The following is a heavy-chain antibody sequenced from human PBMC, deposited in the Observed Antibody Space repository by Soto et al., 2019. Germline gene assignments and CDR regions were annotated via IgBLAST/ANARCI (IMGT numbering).Heavy chain of an antibody. CDR2: IYYSGST. CDR3: ARGRLAAGGLDA. Sequence: TSETLSLTCTVSGGSISSGDYYWSWIRQPPGKGLEWIGYIYYSGSTYYNPSLKSRVTISVDTSKNSLYLQMDSLSAGDTAVYYCARGRLAAGGLDAWGKGTTVTVSS. CDR1: GGSISSGDYY. V-gene: IGHV4-30-4*01. D-gene: IGHD6-13*01. J-gene: IGHJ6*04.